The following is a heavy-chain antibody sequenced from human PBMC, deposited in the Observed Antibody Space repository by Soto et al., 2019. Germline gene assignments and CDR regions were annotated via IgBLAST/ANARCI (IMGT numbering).Heavy chain of an antibody. D-gene: IGHD3-9*01. J-gene: IGHJ6*02. CDR3: ARMKVDSYQFYYAMDV. CDR1: GFSLTTGKMG. CDR2: IFSDNER. Sequence: SGPTLVNPTETLTLTCTVSGFSLTTGKMGVSWIRQPPGKALEWLAHIFSDNERSYSTSLQGRLTISKDTSGSQVVLSMTNVDPVDTATYYCARMKVDSYQFYYAMDVWGQGTTVTVS. V-gene: IGHV2-26*01.